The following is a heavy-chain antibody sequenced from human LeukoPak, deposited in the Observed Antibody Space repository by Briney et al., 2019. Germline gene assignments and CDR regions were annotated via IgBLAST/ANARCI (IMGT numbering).Heavy chain of an antibody. Sequence: GGSLRLSCAASGFTFSSYDMHWVRQTTGKGLEWVSGNDTAGDTYYPDSVKGRFTISRENAKNSLHLQMNSLRVGDTAVYYCARAGGSAWYAFDIWGQGTMVTVSS. CDR3: ARAGGSAWYAFDI. V-gene: IGHV3-13*04. CDR1: GFTFSSYD. CDR2: NDTAGDT. J-gene: IGHJ3*02. D-gene: IGHD6-19*01.